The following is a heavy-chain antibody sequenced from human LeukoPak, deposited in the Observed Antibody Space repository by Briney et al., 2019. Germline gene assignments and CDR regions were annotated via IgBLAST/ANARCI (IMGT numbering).Heavy chain of an antibody. CDR1: GFTFSSYA. CDR3: AREISTNYYGSGSLNWFDP. V-gene: IGHV3-30-3*01. J-gene: IGHJ5*02. Sequence: EGSLRLSCAASGFTFSSYAMHWVRQAPGKGLEWVAVISYDGSNKYYADSVKGRFTISRDNSKNTLYLQMNSLRAEDTAVYYCAREISTNYYGSGSLNWFDPWGQGTLVTVSS. D-gene: IGHD3-10*01. CDR2: ISYDGSNK.